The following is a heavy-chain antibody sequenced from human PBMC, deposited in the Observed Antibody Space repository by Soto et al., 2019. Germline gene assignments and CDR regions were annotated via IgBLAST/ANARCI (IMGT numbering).Heavy chain of an antibody. CDR2: ISSSSSYI. Sequence: EVQLVESGGGLAKPGGSLRLSCAASGFTFSNYNMNWVRQAPGKGLEWVSSISSSSSYIYYADSVKSRFTISRDNAKNSPYLQTNRLRAEDTAVYYCARPNDICYGDYTPVALDIWGQGTMLAVSS. CDR3: ARPNDICYGDYTPVALDI. V-gene: IGHV3-21*01. J-gene: IGHJ3*02. D-gene: IGHD4-17*01. CDR1: GFTFSNYN.